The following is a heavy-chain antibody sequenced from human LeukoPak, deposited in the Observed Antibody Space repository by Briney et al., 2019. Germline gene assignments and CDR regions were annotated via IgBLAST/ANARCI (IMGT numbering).Heavy chain of an antibody. D-gene: IGHD3-3*01. CDR1: GFTLSDYW. V-gene: IGHV3-7*01. CDR3: ARVSYRFFDY. Sequence: GSLRLSCAASGFTLSDYWMSWVRQAPGKGLEWVANMDQDGSEENYVDSVKGRFTISRDDAKNSLYLQMNSLRAEDTAVYYCARVSYRFFDYWGQGTLVTVSS. J-gene: IGHJ4*02. CDR2: MDQDGSEE.